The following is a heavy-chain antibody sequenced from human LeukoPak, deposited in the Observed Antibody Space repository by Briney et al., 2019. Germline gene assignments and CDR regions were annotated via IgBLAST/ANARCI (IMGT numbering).Heavy chain of an antibody. J-gene: IGHJ4*02. D-gene: IGHD3-10*01. CDR1: GFTFSSYA. Sequence: PGGSLRLSCAASGFTFSSYAMHWVRQAPGKGLEWVAVISYDGSNKYHADSVKGRFTISRDNSKNTLYLQMNSLRAEDTAVYYCARDSSMLRGPLVIYYFDFWGQGTLVTVSS. V-gene: IGHV3-30*04. CDR3: ARDSSMLRGPLVIYYFDF. CDR2: ISYDGSNK.